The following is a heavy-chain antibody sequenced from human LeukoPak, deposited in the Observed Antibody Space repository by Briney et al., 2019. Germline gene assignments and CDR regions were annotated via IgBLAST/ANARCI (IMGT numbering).Heavy chain of an antibody. V-gene: IGHV4-39*07. J-gene: IGHJ4*02. CDR1: GGSISSSSYY. Sequence: SETLSLTCTVSGGSISSSSYYWGWIRQPPGKGLEWIGNIYYDGSTYYNPSLKSRATISVDTSKNQFSLKLSSVTAADTAVYYCARDRSRWDLLPFDYWGQGALVTVSS. CDR3: ARDRSRWDLLPFDY. D-gene: IGHD1-26*01. CDR2: IYYDGST.